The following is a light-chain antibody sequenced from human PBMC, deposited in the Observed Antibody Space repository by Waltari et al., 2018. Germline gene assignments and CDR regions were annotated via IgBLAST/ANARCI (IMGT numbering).Light chain of an antibody. J-gene: IGKJ1*01. CDR3: QQSSSYPPT. Sequence: DIQMTQSPSSVSASVGDRVTITCRASQNICSYLIWYQKNPGKAPNLLIYSASSLQSGVPSRFIGSGSATDFTLTINSLQPDDFATYYCQQSSSYPPTFGQGTQV. CDR2: SAS. V-gene: IGKV1-39*01. CDR1: QNICSY.